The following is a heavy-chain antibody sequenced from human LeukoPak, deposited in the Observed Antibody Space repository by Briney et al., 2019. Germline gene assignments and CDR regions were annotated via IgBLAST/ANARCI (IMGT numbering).Heavy chain of an antibody. CDR2: IYHSGST. Sequence: SETLSLTCTVSGYSISSGYYWGWIRQPPGKGLEWIGSIYHSGSTYYNPSLKSRVTISVDTSKSQFSLKLSSVTAADTAVYYCARLRHYYDSTGYPLYFFDYWGQGTLVTVSS. D-gene: IGHD3-22*01. J-gene: IGHJ4*02. V-gene: IGHV4-38-2*02. CDR1: GYSISSGYY. CDR3: ARLRHYYDSTGYPLYFFDY.